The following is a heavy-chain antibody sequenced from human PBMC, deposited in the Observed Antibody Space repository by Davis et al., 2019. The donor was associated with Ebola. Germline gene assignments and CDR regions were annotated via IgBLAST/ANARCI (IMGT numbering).Heavy chain of an antibody. CDR1: GFSLSTSGVG. D-gene: IGHD4-11*01. Sequence: SGPTLVKPTQTLTLTCTFSGFSLSTSGVGVGWIRQPPGKALEWLALIYWDDDKRYNPSLKNRLTITKDTSKNQVVLTMTDMDPVDTATYYCAHRNSIYWFDPWGQGTLVTVSS. CDR2: IYWDDDK. CDR3: AHRNSIYWFDP. V-gene: IGHV2-5*02. J-gene: IGHJ5*02.